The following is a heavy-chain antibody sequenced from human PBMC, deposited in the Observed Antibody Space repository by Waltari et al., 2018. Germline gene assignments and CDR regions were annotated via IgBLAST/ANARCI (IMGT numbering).Heavy chain of an antibody. Sequence: QVQLQESGPGLVKPSETLSLTCTVSGGSISSYYWSWIRQPAGKGLEWIGRIYTSGSTNYNPSPKSRVTMSVDTSKNQFSLKLSSVTAADTAVYYCAREATIFGAYYYYYMDVWGKGTTVTISS. D-gene: IGHD3-3*01. J-gene: IGHJ6*03. CDR1: GGSISSYY. V-gene: IGHV4-4*07. CDR3: AREATIFGAYYYYYMDV. CDR2: IYTSGST.